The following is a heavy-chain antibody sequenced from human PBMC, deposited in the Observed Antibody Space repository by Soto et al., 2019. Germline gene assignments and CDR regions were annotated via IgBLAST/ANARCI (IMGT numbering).Heavy chain of an antibody. CDR3: ARDLGPYYDFWSGLSDY. V-gene: IGHV1-3*01. Sequence: ASVKVSCKASGYTFTSYAMHWVRQAPGQRLEWMGWINACNGNTKYSQKFQGRVTMTTDTSTSTAYMELRSLRSDDTAVYYCARDLGPYYDFWSGLSDYWGQGTLVTGSS. CDR1: GYTFTSYA. J-gene: IGHJ4*02. D-gene: IGHD3-3*01. CDR2: INACNGNT.